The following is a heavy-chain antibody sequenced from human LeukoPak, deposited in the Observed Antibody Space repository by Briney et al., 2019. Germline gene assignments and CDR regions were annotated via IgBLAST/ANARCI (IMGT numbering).Heavy chain of an antibody. Sequence: PGGSLRLSCAASGFTFSSYWMHWVRQAPGKGLVWVSRINSDGSSTSYADSVKGRFTISRDNARNTLYLQMNSLRAEDTAVYYCARNGDILTGLINYYYYMDVWGKGTTVTVSS. CDR3: ARNGDILTGLINYYYYMDV. D-gene: IGHD3-9*01. J-gene: IGHJ6*03. CDR2: INSDGSST. V-gene: IGHV3-74*01. CDR1: GFTFSSYW.